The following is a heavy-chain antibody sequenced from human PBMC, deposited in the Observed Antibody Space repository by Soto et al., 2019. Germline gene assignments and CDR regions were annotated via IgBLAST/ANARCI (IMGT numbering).Heavy chain of an antibody. V-gene: IGHV4-31*03. D-gene: IGHD1-7*01. CDR3: ARGITGTTTNFDY. CDR2: IYYSGST. Sequence: SLTCTVSGGSISSGGYYWSWIRQHPGKGLEWIGYIYYSGSTYYNPSLKSRVTISVDTSKNQFSLKLSSVTAADTAVYYCARGITGTTTNFDYWGQGTLVTVSS. J-gene: IGHJ4*02. CDR1: GGSISSGGYY.